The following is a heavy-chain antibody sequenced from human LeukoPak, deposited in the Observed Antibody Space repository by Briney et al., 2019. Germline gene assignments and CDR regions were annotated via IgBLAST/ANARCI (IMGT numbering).Heavy chain of an antibody. J-gene: IGHJ4*02. Sequence: SETMSLTCTVSGGSISGYYWSWIRQPPGKGLEWIGYIYYSGSTNYNPSLKSRVTISVDTSKNQFSLKLSSVTAADTAVYYCARGYFSGTYSIDYWGQGTLVTVSS. CDR3: ARGYFSGTYSIDY. D-gene: IGHD1-26*01. CDR1: GGSISGYY. V-gene: IGHV4-59*01. CDR2: IYYSGST.